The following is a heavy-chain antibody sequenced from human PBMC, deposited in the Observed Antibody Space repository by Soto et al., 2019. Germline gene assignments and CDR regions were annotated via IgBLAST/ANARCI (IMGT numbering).Heavy chain of an antibody. CDR1: GYSFTRYY. CDR2: INPSGGGT. J-gene: IGHJ4*02. CDR3: ARVDYSDYLNQFDY. D-gene: IGHD5-12*01. V-gene: IGHV1-46*03. Sequence: GASVKVSCKASGYSFTRYYMYWVRQAPGQGLECMGMINPSGGGTSYAQKFQGRVTMTRDTSTSTVYMELSSLRSEDTAVYYCARVDYSDYLNQFDYWGQRTPVTVSS.